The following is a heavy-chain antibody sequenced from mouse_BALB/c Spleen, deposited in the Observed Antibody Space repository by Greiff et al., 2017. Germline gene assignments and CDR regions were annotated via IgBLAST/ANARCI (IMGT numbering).Heavy chain of an antibody. CDR3: ARGSGSSYWFAY. D-gene: IGHD1-1*01. Sequence: EVKLVESGPELVKPGASVKISCKASGYTFTDYNMHWVKQSHGKSLEWIGYIYPYNGGTGYNQKFKSKATLTVDNSSSTAYMELRSLTSEDSAVYYCARGSGSSYWFAYWGQGTLVTVSA. J-gene: IGHJ3*01. V-gene: IGHV1S29*02. CDR2: IYPYNGGT. CDR1: GYTFTDYN.